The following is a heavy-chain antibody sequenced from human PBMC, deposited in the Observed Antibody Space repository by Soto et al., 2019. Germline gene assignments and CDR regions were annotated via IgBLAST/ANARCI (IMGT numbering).Heavy chain of an antibody. CDR1: GGSISSYY. J-gene: IGHJ4*02. CDR2: IYYSGST. CDR3: ARGQAGGVVVIDY. Sequence: SETLSLTCTVSGGSISSYYWSWIRQPPGKGLEWIGDIYYSGSTNYNPSLKSRVTISVDTSKNQFSLKLSSVTAADTAVYYCARGQAGGVVVIDYWGQGTLVTVSS. V-gene: IGHV4-59*12. D-gene: IGHD3-22*01.